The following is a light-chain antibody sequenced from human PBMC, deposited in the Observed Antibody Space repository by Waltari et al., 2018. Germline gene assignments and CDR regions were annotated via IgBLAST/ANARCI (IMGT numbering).Light chain of an antibody. CDR2: DAS. CDR1: QSVSSNY. CDR3: QQYGTSRPT. J-gene: IGKJ3*01. V-gene: IGKV3-20*01. Sequence: ELVLTQSPGTLSLCPGERATLSCRASQSVSSNYLAWYQHKPGQAPRLLIYDASSRATGIPDTFSGSGSGTDFTLTISRLEPEDFAVYYCQQYGTSRPTFGPGTKVDIE.